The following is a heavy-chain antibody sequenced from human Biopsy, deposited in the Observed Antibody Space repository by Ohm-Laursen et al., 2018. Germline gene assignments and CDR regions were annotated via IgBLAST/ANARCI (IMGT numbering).Heavy chain of an antibody. CDR2: IYYSVMT. Sequence: SDTLSLTCTVSGGSISSYYWSWIRQPPGKGLEWIGHIYYSVMTNYNPSLQSRVSISVDTSRNQVSLTLSSVTAADTAVYYCARGDYFDSNGYFWFDPWGQGTLVTVSS. V-gene: IGHV4-59*07. D-gene: IGHD3-22*01. J-gene: IGHJ5*02. CDR3: ARGDYFDSNGYFWFDP. CDR1: GGSISSYY.